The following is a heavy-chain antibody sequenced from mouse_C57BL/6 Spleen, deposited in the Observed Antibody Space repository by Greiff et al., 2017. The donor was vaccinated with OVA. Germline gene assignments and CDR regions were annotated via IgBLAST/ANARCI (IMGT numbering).Heavy chain of an antibody. CDR2: IYPGDGDT. D-gene: IGHD2-2*01. J-gene: IGHJ3*01. CDR3: APIYYGYGGFAY. CDR1: GYAFSSYW. V-gene: IGHV1-80*01. Sequence: VKLQQSGAELVKPGASVKISCKASGYAFSSYWMNWVKQRPGKGLEWIGQIYPGDGDTNYNGQFKGKATLTADKSASTAYMQLSSLTSEDSAVYFCAPIYYGYGGFAYWGQGTLVTVSA.